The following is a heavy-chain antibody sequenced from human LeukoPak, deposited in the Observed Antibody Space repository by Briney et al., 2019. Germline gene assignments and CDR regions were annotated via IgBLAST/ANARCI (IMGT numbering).Heavy chain of an antibody. J-gene: IGHJ4*02. Sequence: PGGSPRLSCAASGFTFSNAWMSWVRQAPGKGLEWVGRIKSKTDGGTTDYAAPVKGRFTISRDDSKNTLYLQMNSLKTEDTAVYYCTTDPGITGWFDYWGQGTLVTVSS. V-gene: IGHV3-15*01. CDR1: GFTFSNAW. CDR3: TTDPGITGWFDY. CDR2: IKSKTDGGTT.